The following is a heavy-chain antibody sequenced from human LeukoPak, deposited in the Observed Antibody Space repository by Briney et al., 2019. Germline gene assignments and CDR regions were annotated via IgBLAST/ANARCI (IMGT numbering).Heavy chain of an antibody. CDR3: ARDGYSKKDYYYYGMDV. V-gene: IGHV1-69*04. Sequence: SVKVSCKASGGTFSSYAISWVRQAPGQGLEWMGRIIPILGIANYAQKFQGRVTITADESTSTAYMELSSLRSEDTAVYYCARDGYSKKDYYYYGMDVWGQGTTVTVSS. D-gene: IGHD4-11*01. CDR2: IIPILGIA. CDR1: GGTFSSYA. J-gene: IGHJ6*02.